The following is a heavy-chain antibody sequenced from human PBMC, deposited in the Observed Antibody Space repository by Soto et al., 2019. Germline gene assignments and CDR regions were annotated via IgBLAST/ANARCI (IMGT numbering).Heavy chain of an antibody. CDR2: IYYSGST. J-gene: IGHJ3*02. CDR3: ARRGYSSSWYGELDAFDI. Sequence: SETLSLTCTVSGGSISSYYWSWIRQPPGKGLEWIGYIYYSGSTNYNPSLKSRVSISVDTSKNQFSLKLSSVTAADTAVYYCARRGYSSSWYGELDAFDIWGQGTMVTVSS. CDR1: GGSISSYY. V-gene: IGHV4-59*01. D-gene: IGHD6-13*01.